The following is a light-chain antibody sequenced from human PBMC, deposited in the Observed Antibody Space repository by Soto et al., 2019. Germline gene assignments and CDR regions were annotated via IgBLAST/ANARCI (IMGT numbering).Light chain of an antibody. V-gene: IGLV2-14*01. CDR3: TSFTRASTQV. Sequence: SALTQPASVSGSPGQSITISCTGTSSDVGAYNYVSWYQQHPGKAPKLMIYDVSNRPSGVSNRFSGSKSGNTASLTISGLQAEDEADYYCTSFTRASTQVFGGGTQLTVL. J-gene: IGLJ2*01. CDR1: SSDVGAYNY. CDR2: DVS.